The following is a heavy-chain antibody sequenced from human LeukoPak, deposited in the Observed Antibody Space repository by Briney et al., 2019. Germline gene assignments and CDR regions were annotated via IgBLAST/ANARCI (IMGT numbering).Heavy chain of an antibody. J-gene: IGHJ4*02. CDR3: ARDKRSSSSPYYFDY. CDR1: GFTLSSYN. V-gene: IGHV3-21*01. CDR2: ISWRSSDI. Sequence: GGSLRLSCVASGFTLSSYNMKWVRQAPGKRLEWVSSISWRSSDIEYADSVKGRFTISRDIDKKSLYLQMNSLRVEDTAVYYCARDKRSSSSPYYFDYWGQGTLVTVSS. D-gene: IGHD6-13*01.